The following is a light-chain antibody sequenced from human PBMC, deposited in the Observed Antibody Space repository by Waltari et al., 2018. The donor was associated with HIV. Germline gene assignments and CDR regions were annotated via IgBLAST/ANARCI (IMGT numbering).Light chain of an antibody. V-gene: IGLV4-69*01. CDR3: QSWGAGGV. Sequence: VLTQSPSASASLGDSVKLTCTLDSGHITYAIAWHQHRPEKGPRLLMKINSDDRHYGGDDIPDRFSGSSSGAERFLIISRVQSDDEADYYCQSWGAGGVFGGGTKLTVL. CDR2: INSDDRH. J-gene: IGLJ3*02. CDR1: SGHITYA.